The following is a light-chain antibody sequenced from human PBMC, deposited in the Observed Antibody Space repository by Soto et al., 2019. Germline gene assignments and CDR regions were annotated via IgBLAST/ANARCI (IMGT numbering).Light chain of an antibody. CDR2: GAS. J-gene: IGKJ1*01. CDR1: QSVSSSY. Sequence: EIVLTQSPGPLSLSPGERATLSCRSSQSVSSSYLAWYQQKPGQAPRLIIYGASSRATGIPDRFSGSGSGTDFTLTISRLEPEDSAVYYCQQSSNWQGTLGRGTKVDIK. V-gene: IGKV3D-20*02. CDR3: QQSSNWQGT.